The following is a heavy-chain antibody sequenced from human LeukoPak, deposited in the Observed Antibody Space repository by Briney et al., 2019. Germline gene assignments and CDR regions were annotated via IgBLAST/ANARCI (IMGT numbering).Heavy chain of an antibody. Sequence: GGSLRLSCAASGFIFSSYCMTWVRQAPGKGLEWVANIKQDGGNKYYVDSVKGRFTIYRDNAKNSLYLQMDSLRAEDTAVYYCARLRPYSSSWYAYYGMDVWGQGTTVTVSS. CDR3: ARLRPYSSSWYAYYGMDV. V-gene: IGHV3-7*04. CDR1: GFIFSSYC. D-gene: IGHD6-13*01. CDR2: IKQDGGNK. J-gene: IGHJ6*02.